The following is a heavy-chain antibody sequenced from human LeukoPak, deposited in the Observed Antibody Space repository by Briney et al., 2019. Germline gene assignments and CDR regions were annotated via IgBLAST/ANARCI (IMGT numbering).Heavy chain of an antibody. CDR2: INQDGSER. CDR1: GFTFSGYW. V-gene: IGHV3-7*01. D-gene: IGHD5-18*01. J-gene: IGHJ4*02. Sequence: GGSLRLSCAASGFTFSGYWMTWVRQAPGKGLEWVANINQDGSERYYVDSVKGRFTISRDNAKNSLFLQMNSLRAEDTAVYYCARDGRGYSYGPLDYWGQGTLVTVSS. CDR3: ARDGRGYSYGPLDY.